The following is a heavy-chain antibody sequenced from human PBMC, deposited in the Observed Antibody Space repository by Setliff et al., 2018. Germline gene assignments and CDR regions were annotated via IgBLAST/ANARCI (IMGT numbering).Heavy chain of an antibody. J-gene: IGHJ5*02. Sequence: ASVKVSCKASGYSFSDFYIHWVRQVPGRGPEWMGSINPKSGVTRYVQKFQGRVTITRDTSISTAYMELSSLRSDDTAVYYRARDGISWLNWLDPWGQGTPVTVSS. V-gene: IGHV1-2*02. D-gene: IGHD6-13*01. CDR2: INPKSGVT. CDR1: GYSFSDFY. CDR3: ARDGISWLNWLDP.